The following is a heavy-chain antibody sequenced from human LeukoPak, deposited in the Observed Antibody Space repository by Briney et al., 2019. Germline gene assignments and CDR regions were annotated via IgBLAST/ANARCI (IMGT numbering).Heavy chain of an antibody. CDR3: ARGWDYDSGGRPTAYVY. J-gene: IGHJ4*02. D-gene: IGHD3-22*01. V-gene: IGHV1-69*13. CDR1: GGTFSNYA. CDR2: IIPLFGTA. Sequence: SVKVSCKASGGTFSNYAINWVRQAPGPGLEWMGGIIPLFGTANYAQKFQGRVTITADESTSAVYMELKSLKSEDTAVYYCARGWDYDSGGRPTAYVYWGQGTLVTVSS.